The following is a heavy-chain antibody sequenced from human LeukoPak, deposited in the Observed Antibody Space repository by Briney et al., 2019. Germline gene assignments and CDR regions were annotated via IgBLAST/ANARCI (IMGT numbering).Heavy chain of an antibody. CDR1: GFTFSSYA. CDR3: AKIADCDILTGYYTPFDY. Sequence: GGSLRLSCAASGFTFSSYAMSWVRQAPGKGLEWVSAISGSGGSTYYADSVKGRFTISRDNSKNTLYLQMNSLRAEDTAVYYCAKIADCDILTGYYTPFDYWGQGTLVTVSS. D-gene: IGHD3-9*01. CDR2: ISGSGGST. V-gene: IGHV3-23*01. J-gene: IGHJ4*02.